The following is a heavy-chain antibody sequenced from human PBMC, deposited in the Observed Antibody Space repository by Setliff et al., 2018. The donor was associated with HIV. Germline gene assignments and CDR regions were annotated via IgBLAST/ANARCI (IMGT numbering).Heavy chain of an antibody. J-gene: IGHJ4*02. CDR1: GSSISTSYW. D-gene: IGHD3-3*01. Sequence: PSETLSLTCAVSGSSISTSYWWGWIRQPPGKGLEWIGYIYHSGSTYYNPSLKSRVTLSVDTSKNQFSLQLTSVTAVDTAVYYCATHVLQFLEWLSHFDYWGQGTLVTVSS. CDR2: IYHSGST. CDR3: ATHVLQFLEWLSHFDY. V-gene: IGHV4-28*01.